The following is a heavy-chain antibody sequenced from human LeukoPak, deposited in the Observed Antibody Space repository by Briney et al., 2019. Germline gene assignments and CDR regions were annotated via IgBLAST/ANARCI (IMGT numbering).Heavy chain of an antibody. CDR1: GYSFTNYA. Sequence: ASVKVSCKASGYSFTNYAIHWVRQAPGQRLEWMGWINVGNANTKYSQMFQGRVTITRDTSANTAYMELSSLRSEDTAVYYCARQGTYSNAIGLGYWGQGTLVTVSS. D-gene: IGHD6-13*01. CDR3: ARQGTYSNAIGLGY. J-gene: IGHJ4*02. CDR2: INVGNANT. V-gene: IGHV1-3*01.